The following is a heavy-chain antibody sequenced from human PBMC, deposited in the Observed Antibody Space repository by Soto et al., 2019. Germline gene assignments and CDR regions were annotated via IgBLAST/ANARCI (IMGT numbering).Heavy chain of an antibody. Sequence: PGGSLRLSCAGSGFTFSGYSMNWVRQAPGKGLEWVSSISSTSNNMYYADSVKGRFTMSRDNAKNSLYLQMNSLRVDDTAVYYCARDLVSATGTFDYWGQGTLVTVSS. CDR3: ARDLVSATGTFDY. D-gene: IGHD1-1*01. CDR1: GFTFSGYS. J-gene: IGHJ4*02. V-gene: IGHV3-21*01. CDR2: ISSTSNNM.